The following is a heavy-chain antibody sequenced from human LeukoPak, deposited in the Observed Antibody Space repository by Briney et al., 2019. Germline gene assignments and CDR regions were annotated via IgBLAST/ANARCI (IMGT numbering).Heavy chain of an antibody. Sequence: GASVKVSCKASGYTFTSYDINWVRQATGQGLEWMGWMNPNSANTGYAQKFQGRVTISRNTSISTAYMELSSLRSEDTAVYYCARGGRWELDVFDTWGQGTMVTVSS. D-gene: IGHD4-23*01. CDR1: GYTFTSYD. CDR2: MNPNSANT. CDR3: ARGGRWELDVFDT. V-gene: IGHV1-8*03. J-gene: IGHJ3*02.